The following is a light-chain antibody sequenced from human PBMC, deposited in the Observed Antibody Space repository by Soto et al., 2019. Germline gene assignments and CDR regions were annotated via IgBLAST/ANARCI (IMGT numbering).Light chain of an antibody. Sequence: EIVLTQSPGTLSLSPGERATLSCRSSQSVSSSYLAWYQQKPGQAPRLLIYGASSRATGIPDRFSGSGSGTDFTLTISRLEPEDFAVYYCQQYGSSPETFGQGTTLEIK. V-gene: IGKV3-20*01. CDR2: GAS. J-gene: IGKJ2*01. CDR3: QQYGSSPET. CDR1: QSVSSSY.